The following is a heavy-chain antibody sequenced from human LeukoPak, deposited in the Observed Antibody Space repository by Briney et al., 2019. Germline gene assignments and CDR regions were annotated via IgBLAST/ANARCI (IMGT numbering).Heavy chain of an antibody. CDR2: IYPGDSDT. CDR1: GYSFTSYW. V-gene: IGHV5-51*01. CDR3: ARLFLVRGVTDYYYMDV. D-gene: IGHD3-10*01. Sequence: GESLKISCKGSGYSFTSYWIGWVRQMPGKGLEWMGIIYPGDSDTRYSPSFQGQVTISADKSISTAYLQWSSLKASDTAMYYCARLFLVRGVTDYYYMDVWGKGTTVTISS. J-gene: IGHJ6*03.